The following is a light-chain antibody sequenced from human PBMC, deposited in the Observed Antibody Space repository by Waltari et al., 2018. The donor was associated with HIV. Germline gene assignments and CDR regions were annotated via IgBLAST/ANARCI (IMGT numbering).Light chain of an antibody. CDR1: RSNIGAGYF. CDR2: SDI. J-gene: IGLJ2*01. V-gene: IGLV1-40*01. CDR3: QSYDSSLRASV. Sequence: QSALTQPPSVSGAPGQRVTISCTGNRSNIGAGYFVHWYQPRPGTAPKLLVFSDINRTSGVPDRVCGFKSGTAASLVIMGLQAEDEADYYCQSYDSSLRASVFGGGTKLTVL.